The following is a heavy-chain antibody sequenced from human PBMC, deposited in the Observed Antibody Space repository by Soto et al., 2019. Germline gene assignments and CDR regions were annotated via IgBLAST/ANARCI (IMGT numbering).Heavy chain of an antibody. CDR3: ARVTIFGTSKYNWFDP. CDR2: FYSSGST. Sequence: KTSETLSLTCFVSGYSITAGGYYWSWIRHHPGKGLEWIGSFYSSGSTNYNPSLKSRVTISVDTSKNQFSLKLSSVTAADTAVYYCARVTIFGTSKYNWFDPWGQGTLVTVSS. CDR1: GYSITAGGYY. D-gene: IGHD3-3*01. V-gene: IGHV4-61*08. J-gene: IGHJ5*02.